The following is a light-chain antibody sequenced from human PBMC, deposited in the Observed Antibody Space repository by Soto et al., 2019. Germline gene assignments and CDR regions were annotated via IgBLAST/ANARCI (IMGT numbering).Light chain of an antibody. CDR1: SSDVGGYNL. Sequence: QSALTQPASVSGSPGQSITISCTGTSSDVGGYNLVSWYQQHPGKTPKLMIYEGSKRPSGVSNRFSGSKSGNTASLTSSGLQADDEADYYCCSYAGSSTLLFGGGTKVTVL. CDR2: EGS. J-gene: IGLJ2*01. V-gene: IGLV2-23*01. CDR3: CSYAGSSTLL.